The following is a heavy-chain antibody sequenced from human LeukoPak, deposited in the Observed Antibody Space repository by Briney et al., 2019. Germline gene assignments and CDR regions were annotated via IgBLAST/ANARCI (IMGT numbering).Heavy chain of an antibody. CDR3: AKGITMIVVVIDLDY. V-gene: IGHV3-23*01. CDR2: ISGSGGST. J-gene: IGHJ4*02. D-gene: IGHD3-22*01. CDR1: GLTFSSKP. Sequence: GGSWGPSFAASGLTFSSKPLSWFRQAPGKGLKWFSAISGSGGSTYYADSVKGRFTISRDNSKNTLYLQMNSLRAEDTAVYYCAKGITMIVVVIDLDYWGQGTLVTVSS.